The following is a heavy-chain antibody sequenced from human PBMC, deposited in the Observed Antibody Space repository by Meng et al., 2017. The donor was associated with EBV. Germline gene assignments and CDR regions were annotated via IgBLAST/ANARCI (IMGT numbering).Heavy chain of an antibody. J-gene: IGHJ5*02. CDR1: GGSVNNESYY. CDR3: ARGDYTNYPRWFDP. CDR2: IYYTGST. Sequence: QVQLQESGPGLVKPSXXXXXXCXVPGGSVNNESYYWGWIRQPPGKGLEYIGYIYYTGSTNYNSSLKSRVTISLDKSKNQFSLKLTSLTAADTAIYYCARGDYTNYPRWFDPWGQGTLVTVSS. V-gene: IGHV4-61*01. D-gene: IGHD4-11*01.